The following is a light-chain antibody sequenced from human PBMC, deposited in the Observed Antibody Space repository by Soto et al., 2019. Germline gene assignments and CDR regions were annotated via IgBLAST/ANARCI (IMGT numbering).Light chain of an antibody. V-gene: IGKV3-11*01. J-gene: IGKJ4*01. Sequence: SQSPATLSVSPGERVTPSCRASQNIHNHMSWFLQIPGQTPRLLIYDASIRAPDVPARFSGSGSGTDFTLTISSLEPEDFAVYYCQQRSNWRLTFGGGTKVDI. CDR1: QNIHNH. CDR2: DAS. CDR3: QQRSNWRLT.